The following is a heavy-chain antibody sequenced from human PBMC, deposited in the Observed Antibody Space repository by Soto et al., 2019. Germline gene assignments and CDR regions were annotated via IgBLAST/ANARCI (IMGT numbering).Heavy chain of an antibody. D-gene: IGHD5-12*01. CDR2: IYPGDSDT. Sequence: PGESLKISCKGSGYSFTSYWIGWVRQMPGKGLEWMGIIYPGDSDTRYSPSFQGQVTISADKSISTAYLQWSSLKASDTAMYYCARRGSSGYDYECYFDYWGQGTLVTVSS. CDR1: GYSFTSYW. V-gene: IGHV5-51*01. CDR3: ARRGSSGYDYECYFDY. J-gene: IGHJ4*02.